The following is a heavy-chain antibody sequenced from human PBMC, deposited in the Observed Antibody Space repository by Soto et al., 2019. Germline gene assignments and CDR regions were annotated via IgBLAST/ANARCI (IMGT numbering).Heavy chain of an antibody. V-gene: IGHV3-23*01. Sequence: GGSLRLSCAASGFTFSSYGMTFSSYAMSWVRQAPGKGLEWVSTISGSGDRIDYADSVKGRFTVSRDNAKNSLYLQMKSLRAEDTALYYCVKEQNLLNGDEPFDIWGHGTMVTVSS. CDR2: ISGSGDRI. D-gene: IGHD3-9*01. CDR1: GFTFSSYGMTFSSYA. CDR3: VKEQNLLNGDEPFDI. J-gene: IGHJ3*02.